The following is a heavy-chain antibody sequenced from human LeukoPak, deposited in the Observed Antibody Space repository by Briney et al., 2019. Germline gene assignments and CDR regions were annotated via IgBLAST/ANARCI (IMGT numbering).Heavy chain of an antibody. Sequence: GGSLRLSCAASGFTLSSYGMHWVRQAPGKGLEWVAFIRYDGSNKYYADSVKGRFTISRDNAKNSLYLQMNSLRAEDTAVYYCSRVVQDVTGADYWGQGTLVIVSS. CDR3: SRVVQDVTGADY. J-gene: IGHJ4*02. V-gene: IGHV3-30*02. CDR1: GFTLSSYG. D-gene: IGHD3-9*01. CDR2: IRYDGSNK.